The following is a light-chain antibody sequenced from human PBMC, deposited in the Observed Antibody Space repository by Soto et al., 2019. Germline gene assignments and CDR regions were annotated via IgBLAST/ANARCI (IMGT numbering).Light chain of an antibody. CDR1: SDDVGRYNL. CDR3: CSYAGTRTYV. V-gene: IGLV2-23*01. CDR2: EGS. Sequence: QSVLTQPASVSGSPGQSITISCTGTSDDVGRYNLVSWYQQHPGKAPKFIIYEGSKRPSGVSNRFSGSKSGNTASLTISGLQAEDEADYYCCSYAGTRTYVFGTGTKVTVL. J-gene: IGLJ1*01.